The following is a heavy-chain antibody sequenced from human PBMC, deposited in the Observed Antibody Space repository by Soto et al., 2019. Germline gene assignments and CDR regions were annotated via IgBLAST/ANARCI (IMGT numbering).Heavy chain of an antibody. V-gene: IGHV3-7*01. D-gene: IGHD5-18*01. J-gene: IGHJ3*02. CDR2: IKQDGTEK. CDR1: GFTFSRYW. Sequence: GGSLRLSCAASGFTFSRYWMNWVRQAPGKGLEWVANIKQDGTEKNYVDSVKGRFTISRDNAGKSLYLQMDSLRAEDTAVYFCARGDTPMITGMDSFDIWGQGTMVTV. CDR3: ARGDTPMITGMDSFDI.